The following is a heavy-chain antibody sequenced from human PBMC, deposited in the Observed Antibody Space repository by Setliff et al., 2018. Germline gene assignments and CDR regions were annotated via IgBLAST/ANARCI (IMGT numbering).Heavy chain of an antibody. D-gene: IGHD3-16*02. Sequence: SETLSLTCTVSGGSISSGTYYWSWIRQPAGKGLEWIGRIYTSGSTNYNPSLKSRVTMSLDTSKNQFSLKLTSVTAADTAVYYCRLWSHSYHNDYWGQGTLVTVSS. CDR1: GGSISSGTYY. J-gene: IGHJ4*02. CDR2: IYTSGST. V-gene: IGHV4-61*02. CDR3: RLWSHSYHNDY.